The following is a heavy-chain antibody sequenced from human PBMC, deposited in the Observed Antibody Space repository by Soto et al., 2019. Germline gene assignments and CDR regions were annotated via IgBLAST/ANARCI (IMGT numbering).Heavy chain of an antibody. CDR3: AANYSYGPLFDF. Sequence: ASVKVSCKASGFTFTSSGVQWVRQARGQRLEWIGWIVVGSGNTNYAQSLQERVTITRDMSTSTAYMELSSLRSEDTAVYYCAANYSYGPLFDFWGQGTLVTVSS. D-gene: IGHD5-18*01. CDR2: IVVGSGNT. V-gene: IGHV1-58*01. J-gene: IGHJ4*02. CDR1: GFTFTSSG.